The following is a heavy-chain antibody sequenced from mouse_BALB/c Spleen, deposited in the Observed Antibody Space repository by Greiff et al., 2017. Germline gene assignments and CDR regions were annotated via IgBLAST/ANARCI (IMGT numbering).Heavy chain of an antibody. CDR1: GFSLPSYD. V-gene: IGHV2-9-2*01. CDR2: IWTGGGT. CDR3: GRDRGWMFAY. D-gene: IGHD1-1*02. Sequence: QVQLKESGPGLVAPSQSLSITCTVSGFSLPSYDISWIRQPPGKGLEWLGVIWTGGGTNYNSAFMSRLSISKDNSKSQVFLKMNSLQTDDTAIYYCGRDRGWMFAYWGQGTLGTVSA. J-gene: IGHJ3*01.